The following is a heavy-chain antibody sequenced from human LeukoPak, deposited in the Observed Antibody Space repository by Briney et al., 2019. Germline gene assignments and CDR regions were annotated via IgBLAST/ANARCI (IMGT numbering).Heavy chain of an antibody. V-gene: IGHV4-30-2*01. CDR3: ATYDSNYPFDH. CDR2: IYHSEST. CDR1: GGSISSGGYY. J-gene: IGHJ4*02. Sequence: MPSQTLSLTCTVSGGSISSGGYYWSWIRQPPGKGLEWIGYIYHSESTYYNPSHKSRVTISIDRSKNQFSLKLSSVTAADTAVYYCATYDSNYPFDHWGQGTLVTVSS. D-gene: IGHD4-11*01.